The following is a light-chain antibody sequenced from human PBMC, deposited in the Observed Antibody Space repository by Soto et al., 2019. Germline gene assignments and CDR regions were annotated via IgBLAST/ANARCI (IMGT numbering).Light chain of an antibody. CDR3: QQYNIYPLT. J-gene: IGKJ4*01. CDR1: QDINSY. Sequence: DVQMTQSPSSLSASVGDRVTITCRASQDINSYLAWYQQKPGNAPKSLIYAASSLQTGVPSRFNGSESATYFTLTINNLQPEDSATSYSQQYNIYPLTCGGGTKVEIK. V-gene: IGKV1D-16*01. CDR2: AAS.